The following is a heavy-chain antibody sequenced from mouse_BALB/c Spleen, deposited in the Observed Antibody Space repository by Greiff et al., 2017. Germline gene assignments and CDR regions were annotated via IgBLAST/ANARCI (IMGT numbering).Heavy chain of an antibody. CDR2: ISNGGGST. V-gene: IGHV5-12-2*01. Sequence: EVKLMESGGGLVQPGGSLKLSCAASGFTFSSYTMSWVRQTPEKRLEWVAYISNGGGSTYYPDTVKGRFTISRDNAKNTLYLQMSSLKSEDTAMYYCARRRYDDGWYFDVWGAGTTVTVSS. J-gene: IGHJ1*01. CDR3: ARRRYDDGWYFDV. CDR1: GFTFSSYT. D-gene: IGHD2-14*01.